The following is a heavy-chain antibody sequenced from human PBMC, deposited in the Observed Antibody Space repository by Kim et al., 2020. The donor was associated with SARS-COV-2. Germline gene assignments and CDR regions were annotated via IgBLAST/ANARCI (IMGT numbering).Heavy chain of an antibody. J-gene: IGHJ4*02. D-gene: IGHD4-4*01. CDR1: GGSISSYY. V-gene: IGHV4-59*08. Sequence: SETLSLTCTVSGGSISSYYWSWIRQPPGKGLEWIGYIYYSGSTNYNPSLKSRVTISVDTSKNQFSLKLSSVTAADTAVYYCARRSRYSNLYYFDYWGQGTLVTVSS. CDR2: IYYSGST. CDR3: ARRSRYSNLYYFDY.